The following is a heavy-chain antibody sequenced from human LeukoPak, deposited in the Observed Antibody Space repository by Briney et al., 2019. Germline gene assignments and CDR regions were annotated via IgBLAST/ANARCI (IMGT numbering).Heavy chain of an antibody. CDR1: GFTFSSYS. D-gene: IGHD6-13*01. CDR2: VSRSSSYK. V-gene: IGHV3-21*01. CDR3: AAAGNYRFDY. J-gene: IGHJ4*02. Sequence: PGGPLRLSCAASGFTFSSYSMNWVRQAPGKGLEWVSSVSRSSSYKYYVDSVKGRFIISRDNAKNTLYLQMNSLRAEDTAVYYCAAAGNYRFDYWGLGTLVTVSS.